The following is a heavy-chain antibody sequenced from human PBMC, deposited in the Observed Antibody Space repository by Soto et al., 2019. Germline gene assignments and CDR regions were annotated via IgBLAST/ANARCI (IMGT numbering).Heavy chain of an antibody. CDR2: IYYSGST. CDR1: VGSISSGDYY. V-gene: IGHV4-30-4*01. Sequence: SETLSLTCTFSVGSISSGDYYCSWVRQPPGKGLEWIGYIYYSGSTYYNPSLKSRVTISVDTSKNQFSLKLSSVTAADTAVYYCASYRVDAFDIWGQGTMVSVS. D-gene: IGHD4-4*01. CDR3: ASYRVDAFDI. J-gene: IGHJ3*02.